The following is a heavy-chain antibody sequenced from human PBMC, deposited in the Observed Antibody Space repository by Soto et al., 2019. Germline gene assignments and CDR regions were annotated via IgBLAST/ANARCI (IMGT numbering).Heavy chain of an antibody. CDR1: GFTFSSYS. CDR2: ISGSGGST. V-gene: IGHV3-23*01. CDR3: AKDLLGTRSFDY. D-gene: IGHD1-1*01. Sequence: EVQLLESGGGLVQPGGSLRLSCAASGFTFSSYSMSWVRQAPGKGLEWVSAISGSGGSTYYADSVKGRFTISRDNSKNTLDLQMNSLRAEDTAVYYCAKDLLGTRSFDYWGQGALVTVSS. J-gene: IGHJ4*02.